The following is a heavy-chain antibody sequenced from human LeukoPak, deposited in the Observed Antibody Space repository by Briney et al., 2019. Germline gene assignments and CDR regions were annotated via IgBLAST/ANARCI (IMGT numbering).Heavy chain of an antibody. Sequence: GGSLRLSCAASAFTFTNYAMSWVRQAPGKGLEWVSGISGSGGSTYYADSVKGRFTISRDSSKNTLYLQMNSLRAEDTAVYYCRSYYDNSGYLDFDYWGQGTLVTVSS. CDR1: AFTFTNYA. CDR3: RSYYDNSGYLDFDY. V-gene: IGHV3-23*01. D-gene: IGHD3-22*01. CDR2: ISGSGGST. J-gene: IGHJ4*02.